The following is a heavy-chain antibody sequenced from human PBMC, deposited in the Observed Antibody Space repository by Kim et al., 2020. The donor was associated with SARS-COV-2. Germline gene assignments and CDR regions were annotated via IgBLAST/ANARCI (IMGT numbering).Heavy chain of an antibody. D-gene: IGHD3-3*01. V-gene: IGHV3-9*01. J-gene: IGHJ5*02. Sequence: GGSLRLSCAASGFTFGDYAMHWVRQAPGKGLEWVSGISWNSGSIGYADSVKGRFTISRDNAKNSLYLQMNSLRAEDTALYYCAKDKVDFRADYDFWSGYYTGIGSGWFDPWGQGTLVTVSS. CDR3: AKDKVDFRADYDFWSGYYTGIGSGWFDP. CDR2: ISWNSGSI. CDR1: GFTFGDYA.